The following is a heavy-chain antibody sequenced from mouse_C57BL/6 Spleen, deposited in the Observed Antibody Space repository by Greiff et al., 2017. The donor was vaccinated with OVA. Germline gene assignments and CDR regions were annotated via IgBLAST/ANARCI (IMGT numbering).Heavy chain of an antibody. Sequence: QVQLKESGAELVKPGASVKLSCKASGYTFTEYTIHWVKQRSGQGLEWIGWFYPGSGSIKYNEKFKDKATLTADKSSSTVYMELSRLTSEDSAVYFCARHEDRTTVVEGYFDYWGQGTTLTVSS. CDR3: ARHEDRTTVVEGYFDY. CDR1: GYTFTEYT. V-gene: IGHV1-62-2*01. J-gene: IGHJ2*01. D-gene: IGHD1-1*01. CDR2: FYPGSGSI.